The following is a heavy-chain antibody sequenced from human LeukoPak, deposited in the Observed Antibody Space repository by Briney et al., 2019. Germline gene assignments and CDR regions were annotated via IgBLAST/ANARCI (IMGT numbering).Heavy chain of an antibody. Sequence: PGGSLRLSCAAPGFAFSSYAMSWVRQPPGKGLEWVSVISRRDDYTYYADSVKGRFTISRDNSKNTLYLQMNTLRAEDTAVYYCANDYRSGSFHDFWGQGTLVTVSS. V-gene: IGHV3-23*01. D-gene: IGHD3-10*01. CDR1: GFAFSSYA. CDR3: ANDYRSGSFHDF. J-gene: IGHJ4*02. CDR2: ISRRDDYT.